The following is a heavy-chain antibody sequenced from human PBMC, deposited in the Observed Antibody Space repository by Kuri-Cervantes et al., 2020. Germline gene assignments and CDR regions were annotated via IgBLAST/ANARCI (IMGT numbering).Heavy chain of an antibody. V-gene: IGHV4-38-2*01. Sequence: SETLSLTCAVSGYSISSGYYWGWIRQPPGKGLEWIGSIYHSGSTYYNPSLKSRVTISVDTSKNQFSLKLSSVTAADTAVYYCARASYGGNWFDPWGQGTLVTVSS. J-gene: IGHJ5*02. CDR3: ARASYGGNWFDP. CDR1: GYSISSGYY. CDR2: IYHSGST. D-gene: IGHD4-23*01.